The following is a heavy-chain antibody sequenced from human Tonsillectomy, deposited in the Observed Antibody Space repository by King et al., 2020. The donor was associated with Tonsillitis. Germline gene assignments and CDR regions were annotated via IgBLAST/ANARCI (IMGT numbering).Heavy chain of an antibody. CDR3: AKYGQHGRKDVYYRFDF. V-gene: IGHV3-23*04. Sequence: VQLVESGGGLVQPGGSLRLSCAASGFTFSFYVMNWVRQPPGKGLEWVSTIRGSGDSTYYADSVDGHFTISRDNSNNTMYLQLESLSAEDTDVYYCAKYGQHGRKDVYYRFDFWGQGTLVTVPS. D-gene: IGHD5-24*01. CDR2: IRGSGDST. CDR1: GFTFSFYV. J-gene: IGHJ4*02.